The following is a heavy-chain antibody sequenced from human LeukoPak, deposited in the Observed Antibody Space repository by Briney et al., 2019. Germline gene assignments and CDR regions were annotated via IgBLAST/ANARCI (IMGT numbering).Heavy chain of an antibody. Sequence: ASVKVSCKASGYTFTGYTINWVRQAPGQGLEWMGWINTNTGNPTYAQGFTGRFVFSLDTPVSTACLQISSLKAEDTAVYYCARERSPIFGVVRRHNNWFDPWGQGTLVTVSS. V-gene: IGHV7-4-1*02. CDR3: ARERSPIFGVVRRHNNWFDP. J-gene: IGHJ5*02. CDR1: GYTFTGYT. CDR2: INTNTGNP. D-gene: IGHD3-3*01.